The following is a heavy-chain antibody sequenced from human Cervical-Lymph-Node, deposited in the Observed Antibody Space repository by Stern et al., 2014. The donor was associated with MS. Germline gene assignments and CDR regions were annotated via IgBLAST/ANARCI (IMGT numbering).Heavy chain of an antibody. CDR2: VYPGDSDT. Sequence: MQLVQSGAEMKKPGESLKISCKASGYSFTSYWIAWVRQMPGKGLEWMGIVYPGDSDTRYNWAFQVQITISADKSTNTAYLQWNSLQASDSGIYYCARQSSTGWSAFDPWGQGTPVTVSS. D-gene: IGHD6-19*01. CDR1: GYSFTSYW. CDR3: ARQSSTGWSAFDP. J-gene: IGHJ5*02. V-gene: IGHV5-51*01.